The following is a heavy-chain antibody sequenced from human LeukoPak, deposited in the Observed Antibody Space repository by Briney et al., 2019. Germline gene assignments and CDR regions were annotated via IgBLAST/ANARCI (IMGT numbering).Heavy chain of an antibody. CDR1: GITFTNAW. CDR2: IKSKADGGAT. Sequence: PGGSLRLSCAASGITFTNAWVSWVRQAPGKGLEWVGRIKSKADGGATDYGAPVKGRFTISRDDSKNTLYLQMNSLKTEDTAVYYCTTSSAYDHLFDYWGQGTLVTVSS. CDR3: TTSSAYDHLFDY. V-gene: IGHV3-15*01. D-gene: IGHD5-12*01. J-gene: IGHJ4*02.